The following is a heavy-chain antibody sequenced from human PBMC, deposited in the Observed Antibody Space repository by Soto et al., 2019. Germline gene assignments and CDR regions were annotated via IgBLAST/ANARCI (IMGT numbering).Heavy chain of an antibody. CDR1: GYSFTSYF. CDR2: INTGNGDT. J-gene: IGHJ4*02. V-gene: IGHV1-46*01. Sequence: QVQLVQSGAEVEKPGASVKVSCKASGYSFTSYFIHWVRQARGQGLEWMGIINTGNGDTNYPQRFRDRVTLTRDTATSTAYMELRSLRSDDTAMYYCVREMSGGDWNYWGQGTLGTVSS. D-gene: IGHD2-21*02. CDR3: VREMSGGDWNY.